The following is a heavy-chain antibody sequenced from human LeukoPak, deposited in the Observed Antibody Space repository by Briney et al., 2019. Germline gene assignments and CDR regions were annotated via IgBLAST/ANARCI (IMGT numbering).Heavy chain of an antibody. CDR3: ARHYGP. CDR1: GGSISSSNW. CDR2: IYYSGST. Sequence: KSSETLSLTCAVSGGSISSSNWWSWVRQPPGKGLEWIGEIYYSGSTYYNPSLKSRVTISVDTSKNQFSLNLSSVTAADTAVYYCARHYGPWGQGTLVTVSS. V-gene: IGHV4-4*02. J-gene: IGHJ5*02. D-gene: IGHD3-16*01.